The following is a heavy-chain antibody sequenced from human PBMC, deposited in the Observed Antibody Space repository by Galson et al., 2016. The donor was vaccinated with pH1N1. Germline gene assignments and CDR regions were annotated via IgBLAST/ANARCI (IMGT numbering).Heavy chain of an antibody. Sequence: SLRLSCAASGFTFDDYALHWVRQAPGRGLVWVARVNNDGSSTNYADSVKGRFTLSRDNAKNTVFVEMSSLRAEDTGAYYCVRGRYCSGGSCYSPTAEYFQHWGRGTLLTVSS. J-gene: IGHJ1*01. CDR3: VRGRYCSGGSCYSPTAEYFQH. CDR2: VNNDGSST. V-gene: IGHV3-74*01. D-gene: IGHD2-15*01. CDR1: GFTFDDYA.